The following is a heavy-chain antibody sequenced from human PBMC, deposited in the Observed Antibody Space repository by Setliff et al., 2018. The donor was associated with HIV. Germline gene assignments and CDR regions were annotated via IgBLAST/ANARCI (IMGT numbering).Heavy chain of an antibody. CDR1: GFSFSSHV. J-gene: IGHJ5*02. CDR3: TTEWGPSAQPTNWFDP. V-gene: IGHV3-23*01. D-gene: IGHD3-16*01. Sequence: PGGSLRLSCAASGFSFSSHVMTWAREAPGKGLKWVSSITGSGTNTYYTDSVRGRFTLSRDNSRNTLFVQMNSLRVEDTAVYYCTTEWGPSAQPTNWFDPWGQGTLVTVSS. CDR2: ITGSGTNT.